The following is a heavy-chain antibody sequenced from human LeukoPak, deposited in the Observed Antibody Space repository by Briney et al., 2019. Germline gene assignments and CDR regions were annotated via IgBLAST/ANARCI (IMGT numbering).Heavy chain of an antibody. Sequence: GGSLRLSCAASGFTFSSYAMSWVRQAPGKGLEWVSAISGSGGSTYYADSVKGRFTISRDNSKNTLYLQMNSLRAEDTAVYYCATSPPQLLWFGESSGYYFDYWGQGTLVTVSS. J-gene: IGHJ4*02. V-gene: IGHV3-23*01. D-gene: IGHD3-10*01. CDR3: ATSPPQLLWFGESSGYYFDY. CDR1: GFTFSSYA. CDR2: ISGSGGST.